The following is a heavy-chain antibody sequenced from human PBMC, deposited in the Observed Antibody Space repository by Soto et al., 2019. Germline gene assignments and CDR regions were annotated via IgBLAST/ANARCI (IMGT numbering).Heavy chain of an antibody. CDR1: GFTFSTHA. CDR2: ISYDGTTK. Sequence: QEQVVESGGGVVQPGRSLRLSCAASGFTFSTHAMHWVRQAPGRGLGWVAIISYDGTTKDYADSVKGRFTISRDNSKNAVYLQMNSLRSEDTALYYCARDWRTAGTTGWFDPWGQGTLVTVSS. V-gene: IGHV3-30-3*01. D-gene: IGHD6-13*01. J-gene: IGHJ5*02. CDR3: ARDWRTAGTTGWFDP.